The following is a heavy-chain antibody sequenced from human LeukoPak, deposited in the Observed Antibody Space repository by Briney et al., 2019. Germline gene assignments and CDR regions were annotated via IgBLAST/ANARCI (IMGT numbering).Heavy chain of an antibody. V-gene: IGHV4-39*07. CDR2: IKYSGST. Sequence: SETLSLTCTVSGGSISRGTYYWSWIRQPPGKGLEWIGEIKYSGSTNYNAPLKSRVTTSLDTSKNQFSLKLSSVTAADTAVYYCARRGLAGSAYWGQGTLVTVSS. CDR3: ARRGLAGSAY. CDR1: GGSISRGTYY. J-gene: IGHJ4*02. D-gene: IGHD3-9*01.